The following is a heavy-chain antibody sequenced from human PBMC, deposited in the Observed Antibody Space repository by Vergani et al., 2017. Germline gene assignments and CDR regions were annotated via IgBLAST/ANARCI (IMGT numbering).Heavy chain of an antibody. CDR2: IIPILGIA. CDR1: GGTFSSYT. Sequence: QVQLVQSGAEGKKPGSSVKVSCKASGGTFSSYTISWVRQAPGQGLEWMGRIIPILGIANYAQKFQGRVTITADKSTSTAYMELSSLRSEDTAVYYCAGRRDGYIYYAFDIWGQGTMVTVSS. CDR3: AGRRDGYIYYAFDI. D-gene: IGHD5-24*01. J-gene: IGHJ3*02. V-gene: IGHV1-69*02.